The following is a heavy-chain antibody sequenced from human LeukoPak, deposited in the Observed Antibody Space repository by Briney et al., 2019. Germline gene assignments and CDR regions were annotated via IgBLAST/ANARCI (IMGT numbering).Heavy chain of an antibody. CDR3: ATTTPAQYFDWFPPSGPIYGMDV. V-gene: IGHV3-11*04. J-gene: IGHJ6*02. Sequence: YPGGSLRLSCAASGFTFSDYYMSWIRQAPGKGLEWVSYISSSGSTIYYADSVKGRFTISRDNAKNSLYLQMNSLRAEDTAVYYCATTTPAQYFDWFPPSGPIYGMDVWGQGTTVTVSS. D-gene: IGHD3-9*01. CDR2: ISSSGSTI. CDR1: GFTFSDYY.